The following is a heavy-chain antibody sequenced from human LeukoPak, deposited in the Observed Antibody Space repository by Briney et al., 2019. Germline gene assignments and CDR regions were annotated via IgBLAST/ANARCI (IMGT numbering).Heavy chain of an antibody. Sequence: GRSLRLSCAASGFTFSNYGMHWVRQAPGKGLEWLAVISYDGSNKYYADSVKGRFTISRDNSKNTLYLQTNSLRAEDTAVYYCAKRQLGHIDYWGQGTLVSVSS. CDR2: ISYDGSNK. J-gene: IGHJ4*02. CDR3: AKRQLGHIDY. CDR1: GFTFSNYG. D-gene: IGHD6-6*01. V-gene: IGHV3-30*18.